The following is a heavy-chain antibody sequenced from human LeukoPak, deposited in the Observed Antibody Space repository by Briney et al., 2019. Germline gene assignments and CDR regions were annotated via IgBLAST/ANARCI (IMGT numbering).Heavy chain of an antibody. CDR2: VYTGGSV. CDR3: AGGTTVVTLDF. Sequence: GPLRLSCPVSEFSVSRIYMSWFRHAPGKGLEWVSVVYTGGSVGYADSVKGRFTISRANSKNTVSLQMSNLRPEDTATYYCAGGTTVVTLDFCGQGTLVTVSS. D-gene: IGHD2-21*02. CDR1: EFSVSRIY. V-gene: IGHV3-66*02. J-gene: IGHJ4*02.